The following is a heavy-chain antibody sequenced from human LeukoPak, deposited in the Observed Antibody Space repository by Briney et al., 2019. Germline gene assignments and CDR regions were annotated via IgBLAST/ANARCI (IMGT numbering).Heavy chain of an antibody. CDR2: VFYSGST. J-gene: IGHJ6*03. V-gene: IGHV4-59*01. D-gene: IGHD2-2*01. Sequence: SETLSLTCTVSNDSITRYYWTWIRQPPGKGLEYIGYVFYSGSTNYNPSLKSRITISVDTSKSHFSLRLTSVTAADTAVYYCARDVYCSSTSCRIYYYYMDVWGKGTTVTVSS. CDR3: ARDVYCSSTSCRIYYYYMDV. CDR1: NDSITRYY.